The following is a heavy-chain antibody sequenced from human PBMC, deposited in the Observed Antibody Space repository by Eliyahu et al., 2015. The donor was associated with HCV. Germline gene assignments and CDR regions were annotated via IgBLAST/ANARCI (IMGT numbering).Heavy chain of an antibody. CDR2: INHSGST. Sequence: QVQLQQWGAGLLKPSENLSLTCAVYGGSFSGYYWSWIRQPPGKGLEWIGEINHSGSTNYNPSLKSRVTISVDTSKNQFSLKLSSVTAADTAVYYCARVPEYTMIVVVITPPDVWGQGTTVTVSS. V-gene: IGHV4-34*01. D-gene: IGHD3-22*01. CDR3: ARVPEYTMIVVVITPPDV. CDR1: GGSFSGYY. J-gene: IGHJ6*02.